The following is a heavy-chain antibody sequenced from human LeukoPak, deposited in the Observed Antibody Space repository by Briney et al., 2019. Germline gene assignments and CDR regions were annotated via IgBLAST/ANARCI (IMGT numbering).Heavy chain of an antibody. CDR3: AKDPALLWFGELGFDP. D-gene: IGHD3-10*01. V-gene: IGHV3-23*01. CDR2: ISGSGGST. CDR1: GFSFSSYA. Sequence: GGSLRLSCAASGFSFSSYAMSWVRQAPGEGLEWVSAISGSGGSTYYADSVKGRFTISRDNSKNTLYLQMNSLRAEDTAVYYCAKDPALLWFGELGFDPWGQGTLVTVSS. J-gene: IGHJ5*02.